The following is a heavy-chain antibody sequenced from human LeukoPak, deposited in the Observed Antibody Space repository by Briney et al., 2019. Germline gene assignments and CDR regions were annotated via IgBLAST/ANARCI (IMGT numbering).Heavy chain of an antibody. V-gene: IGHV3-7*01. J-gene: IGHJ4*02. Sequence: GGSLRLSCVASGFTFSSRDWMTWVRQAPGKGLEWVANIKQDGSEKNYVDSVKGRFTISRDNAKNSVDLQMNSLRVEDTAVYYCARVGVDYTGNAIKYYFDSWGQGTLVTVSS. CDR3: ARVGVDYTGNAIKYYFDS. CDR1: GFTFSSRDW. D-gene: IGHD4-23*01. CDR2: IKQDGSEK.